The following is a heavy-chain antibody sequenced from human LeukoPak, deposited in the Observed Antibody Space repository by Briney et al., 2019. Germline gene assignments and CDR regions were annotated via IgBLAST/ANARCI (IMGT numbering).Heavy chain of an antibody. Sequence: GGSLRLSCAASGFTFSSYGMQWVRQAPGKGLEWVAFIHYDGSNKYYANSVKGRSTISRDNSKNTLYLHMNSLRAEDTAVYYCAKDPIRGVRPYYFSSWGQGTLVTVSS. CDR1: GFTFSSYG. J-gene: IGHJ4*02. CDR2: IHYDGSNK. D-gene: IGHD3-10*01. V-gene: IGHV3-30*02. CDR3: AKDPIRGVRPYYFSS.